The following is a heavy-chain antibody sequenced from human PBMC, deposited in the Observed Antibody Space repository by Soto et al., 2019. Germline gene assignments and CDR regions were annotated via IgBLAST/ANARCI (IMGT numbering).Heavy chain of an antibody. J-gene: IGHJ4*02. CDR3: AREDCPLCSSGLNDY. V-gene: IGHV3-74*01. CDR2: INGDGGRT. D-gene: IGHD3-22*01. Sequence: GGSLRLSCAASGFTYSRYSMHWVRQAPGKGLVWVSRINGDGGRTNYADSVKGRFTISRDNAKNTLCLQMNSLRVEDTAGYYCAREDCPLCSSGLNDYWGQGTLVTVSS. CDR1: GFTYSRYS.